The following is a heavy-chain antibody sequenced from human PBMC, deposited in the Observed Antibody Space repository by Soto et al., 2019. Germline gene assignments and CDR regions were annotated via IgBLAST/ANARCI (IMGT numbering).Heavy chain of an antibody. CDR1: GGSVISGSYY. D-gene: IGHD2-2*01. CDR2: IYYSGST. V-gene: IGHV4-61*01. Sequence: PSETLSLTCTVPGGSVISGSYYWSWIRQPPGKGLEWIGYIYYSGSTNYNPSLKSRVTISVDTSKNQFSLKLSSVTAADTAVYYCARADCSSTSCYYYYYGMDVWGQGTTVTVSS. J-gene: IGHJ6*02. CDR3: ARADCSSTSCYYYYYGMDV.